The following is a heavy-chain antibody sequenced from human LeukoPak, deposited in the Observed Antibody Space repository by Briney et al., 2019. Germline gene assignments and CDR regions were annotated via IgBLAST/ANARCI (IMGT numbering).Heavy chain of an antibody. CDR1: GGTFSSYA. CDR3: AGGEAAAGHYYYYGMDV. J-gene: IGHJ6*02. V-gene: IGHV1-69*13. CDR2: IIPIFGTA. Sequence: SVKVSCKASGGTFSSYAISWVRQAPGQGLEWMGGIIPIFGTANYAQKFQGRVTITADESTSTAYMELSSLRSEDTAVYYCAGGEAAAGHYYYYGMDVWGQGTTVTVSS. D-gene: IGHD6-13*01.